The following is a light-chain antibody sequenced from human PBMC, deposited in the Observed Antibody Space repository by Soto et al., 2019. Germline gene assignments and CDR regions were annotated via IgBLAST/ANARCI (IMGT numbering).Light chain of an antibody. J-gene: IGKJ4*01. Sequence: AIQMTQSPSSLSASVGDRVTITCRASQGIRNDLGWYQQKPGKAPKLLIYSAFTLHSGVPSRFSGSGSGTEFTLTISSLQPGDFATYYCLQDDAYPLTFGGGTKVEIK. V-gene: IGKV1-6*01. CDR3: LQDDAYPLT. CDR1: QGIRND. CDR2: SAF.